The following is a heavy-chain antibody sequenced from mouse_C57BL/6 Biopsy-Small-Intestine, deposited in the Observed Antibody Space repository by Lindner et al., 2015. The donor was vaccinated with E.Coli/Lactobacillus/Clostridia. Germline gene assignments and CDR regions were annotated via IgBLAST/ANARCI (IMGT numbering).Heavy chain of an antibody. CDR1: GYTFTSYG. CDR3: ARAHLYYDFWSGYYIFDY. CDR2: ISAYNGDT. J-gene: IGHJ4*01. Sequence: SVKVSCKASGYTFTSYGISWVRQAPGQGLEWMGWISAYNGDTNYAQKLQGRVTMTTDTSTSTAYMELRSLRSDDTAVYYCARAHLYYDFWSGYYIFDYWGQGTLVTVSS. V-gene: IGHV1-74*01. D-gene: IGHD2-3*01.